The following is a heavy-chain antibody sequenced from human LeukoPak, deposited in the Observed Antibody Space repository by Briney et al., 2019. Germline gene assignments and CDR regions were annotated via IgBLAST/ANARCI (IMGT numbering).Heavy chain of an antibody. D-gene: IGHD2-21*02. V-gene: IGHV1-69*05. CDR3: AREVVRCGGDCPPTQDAFDI. Sequence: GASVKVSCKASGGSFNSNVFSWVRQAPGQGLEWMGGIIPIFGTANYAQKFQGRVTITTDESTSTAYMELSSLRSEDTAVYYCAREVVRCGGDCPPTQDAFDIWGQGTMVTVSS. J-gene: IGHJ3*02. CDR1: GGSFNSNV. CDR2: IIPIFGTA.